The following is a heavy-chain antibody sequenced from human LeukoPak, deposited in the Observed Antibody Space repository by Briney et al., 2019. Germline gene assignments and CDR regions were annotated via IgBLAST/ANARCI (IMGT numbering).Heavy chain of an antibody. CDR1: GYTFTSYG. CDR3: ARAISGWYIDY. V-gene: IGHV1-18*01. D-gene: IGHD6-19*01. CDR2: ISAYNGNT. J-gene: IGHJ4*02. Sequence: ASVKVSCKASGYTFTSYGICWVRQAPGQGLEWMGWISAYNGNTNYAQNLQGRVTMTTDTSTSTAYMELSSLRSEDTAVYYCARAISGWYIDYWGQGTLVTVSS.